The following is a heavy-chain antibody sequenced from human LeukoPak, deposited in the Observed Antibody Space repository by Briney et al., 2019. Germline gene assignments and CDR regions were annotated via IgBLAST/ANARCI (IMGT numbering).Heavy chain of an antibody. J-gene: IGHJ4*02. CDR1: GFTFSSYG. Sequence: GGSLRLSCAASGFTFSSYGMHWVRQAPGKGLEWVAFIRYDGSNKYYADSVKGRFTISRDNSKNTLYLQMNSLRAEDTAVYYCARDKDLLWSWDYWGQGTLVTVSS. CDR2: IRYDGSNK. D-gene: IGHD3-10*01. CDR3: ARDKDLLWSWDY. V-gene: IGHV3-30*02.